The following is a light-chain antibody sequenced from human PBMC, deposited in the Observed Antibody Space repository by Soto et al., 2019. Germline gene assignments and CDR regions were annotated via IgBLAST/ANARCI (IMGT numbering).Light chain of an antibody. CDR1: SSDVGAYNY. Sequence: QSALTQPPSASGSPGQSVTISCTGTSSDVGAYNYVSWYQQHAGKAPKLVIYEVTKRPSGVPDRFSGSKSANPASLPVSGLQDEDEDYYYCSSFASSNTWVFGGGTMLTVL. CDR3: SSFASSNTWV. CDR2: EVT. V-gene: IGLV2-8*01. J-gene: IGLJ3*02.